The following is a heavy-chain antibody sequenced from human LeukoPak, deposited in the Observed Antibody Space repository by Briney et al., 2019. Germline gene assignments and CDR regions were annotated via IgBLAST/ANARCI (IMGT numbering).Heavy chain of an antibody. V-gene: IGHV3-23*01. D-gene: IGHD6-13*01. Sequence: GGSLRLSCAASGFTFSSYAMTWVRQAPGRGLEWVSGISDSGGGSYYADSVKGRFTISRDNSKNTLYLQMNSLRTEDTAVYYCAKNSLAAPGEIDWYFDLWGRGTLVTVSS. CDR2: ISDSGGGS. J-gene: IGHJ2*01. CDR1: GFTFSSYA. CDR3: AKNSLAAPGEIDWYFDL.